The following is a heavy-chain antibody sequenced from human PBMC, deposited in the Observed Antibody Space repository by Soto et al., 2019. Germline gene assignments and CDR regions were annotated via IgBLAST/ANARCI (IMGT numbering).Heavy chain of an antibody. V-gene: IGHV4-30-4*01. Sequence: SETLTLTCTVSGGSISSGDYYWSWIRQPPGKGLEWIGYIYYSGSTYYNPSLKSRVTISVDTSKNQFSLKLSSVTAADTAVYYCDRASMVRGVHFDYWGRGTLVTSPQ. CDR3: DRASMVRGVHFDY. CDR1: GGSISSGDYY. D-gene: IGHD3-10*01. J-gene: IGHJ4*02. CDR2: IYYSGST.